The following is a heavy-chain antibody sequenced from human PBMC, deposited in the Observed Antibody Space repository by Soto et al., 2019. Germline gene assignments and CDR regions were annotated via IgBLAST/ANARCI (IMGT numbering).Heavy chain of an antibody. Sequence: EVQLVESVGGLVKPGGSLRLSCAASGFTFSSYSMNWVRQAPGKGLEWVSSISSSSSYIYYADSVKGRFTISRDNDKNSLYLQKNSLRAEDTAVYYCARVYGYNGNWGSWGQGSLVTVSS. J-gene: IGHJ5*02. D-gene: IGHD1-7*01. CDR2: ISSSSSYI. CDR3: ARVYGYNGNWGS. CDR1: GFTFSSYS. V-gene: IGHV3-21*01.